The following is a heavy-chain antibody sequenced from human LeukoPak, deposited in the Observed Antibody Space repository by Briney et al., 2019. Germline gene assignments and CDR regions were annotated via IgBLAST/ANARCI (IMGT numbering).Heavy chain of an antibody. V-gene: IGHV4-59*12. J-gene: IGHJ3*02. D-gene: IGHD3-22*01. Sequence: PSETLSLTCTVSGGSITTYYWSWIRQPPGKGLEWIGYIYHSGSTNYNPSLKSRVTISVDTSKNQFSLKLSSVTAADTAVYYCARRPRITMIVVVRRASLDAFDIWGQGTMVTVSS. CDR3: ARRPRITMIVVVRRASLDAFDI. CDR2: IYHSGST. CDR1: GGSITTYY.